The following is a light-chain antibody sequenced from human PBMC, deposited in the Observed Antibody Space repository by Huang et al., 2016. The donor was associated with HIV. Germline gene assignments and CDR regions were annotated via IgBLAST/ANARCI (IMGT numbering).Light chain of an antibody. J-gene: IGKJ4*02. V-gene: IGKV3-15*01. CDR3: QQYNDWPPLT. CDR2: GAS. Sequence: EIEMTQSPAILSVSPGERATLSCRASQSVNSDLAWYLQKPGQAPRLLIYGASARALGIPAKFDGNGSGTEFSLSISNLQSDDFGVYYCQQYNDWPPLTVGGGTKVEI. CDR1: QSVNSD.